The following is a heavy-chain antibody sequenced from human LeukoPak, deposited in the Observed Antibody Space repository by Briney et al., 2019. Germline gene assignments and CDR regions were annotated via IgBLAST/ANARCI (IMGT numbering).Heavy chain of an antibody. D-gene: IGHD1-14*01. J-gene: IGHJ4*02. CDR3: ARLLNSEDYFDY. Sequence: SETLSLTCTVSGGSISSYYWSWIRQPPGKGLEWIGYIYYSGSSIYIPSLKSRVTISVDTSKNQFSLRLSSVTAADTAVYYCARLLNSEDYFDYWGQGTLVTVSS. CDR1: GGSISSYY. CDR2: IYYSGSS. V-gene: IGHV4-59*01.